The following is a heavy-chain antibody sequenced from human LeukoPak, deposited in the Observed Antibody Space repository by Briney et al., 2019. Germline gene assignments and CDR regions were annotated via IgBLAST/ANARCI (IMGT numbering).Heavy chain of an antibody. CDR1: GFNLRAYT. CDR3: ARDDNWNDKPFDF. V-gene: IGHV3-21*01. Sequence: GGSLRLSCAASGFNLRAYTMHRVRQAPGKGLEWVSSISTSSSYIYYADSVKGRFTTSRDNAENSLYLQMHSLRVEDTALYYCARDDNWNDKPFDFWGQGTLVTVSS. D-gene: IGHD1-20*01. J-gene: IGHJ4*02. CDR2: ISTSSSYI.